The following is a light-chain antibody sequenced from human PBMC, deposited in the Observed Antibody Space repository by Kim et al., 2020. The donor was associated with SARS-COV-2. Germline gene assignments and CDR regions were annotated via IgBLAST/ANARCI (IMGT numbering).Light chain of an antibody. CDR3: QQYDNLPMYT. V-gene: IGKV1-33*01. Sequence: DIQMTQSPSSVSASVGDIVTITCQASQDISNYLNWYQQKPGKAPKLLIYDASNLETGVPSRFSGSGSGTDFTFTISSLQPEDIATYYCQQYDNLPMYTFGQGTKLEI. CDR1: QDISNY. CDR2: DAS. J-gene: IGKJ2*01.